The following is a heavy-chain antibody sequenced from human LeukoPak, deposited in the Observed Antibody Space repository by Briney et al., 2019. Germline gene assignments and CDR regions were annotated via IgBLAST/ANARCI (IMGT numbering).Heavy chain of an antibody. J-gene: IGHJ5*02. V-gene: IGHV3-23*01. CDR2: ISGSGGST. CDR1: GVTFSSYA. CDR3: AKDNYPPSMTTVTFGTFGEFDP. D-gene: IGHD4-17*01. Sequence: GGSLRLSCAASGVTFSSYAMSWVRQAPGKGLEWVSAISGSGGSTYYADSVKGRFTISRDNSKNTLYLQMNSLRAEDTAVYYWAKDNYPPSMTTVTFGTFGEFDPWGQGTLVTVSS.